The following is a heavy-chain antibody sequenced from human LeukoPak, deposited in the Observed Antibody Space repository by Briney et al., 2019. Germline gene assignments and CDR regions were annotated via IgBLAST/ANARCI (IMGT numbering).Heavy chain of an antibody. V-gene: IGHV4-34*01. Sequence: SETLSFTCGVSGGLFSGYYFSWVRQSPEKGLEWIGKINHSGSTNYNPSLKSRVTISVDTAKKQISLKLNSVTAADTAVYYCARNSVPSFYSDTSGYFYYWGQGTLVTVSS. CDR3: ARNSVPSFYSDTSGYFYY. D-gene: IGHD3-22*01. CDR1: GGLFSGYY. J-gene: IGHJ4*02. CDR2: INHSGST.